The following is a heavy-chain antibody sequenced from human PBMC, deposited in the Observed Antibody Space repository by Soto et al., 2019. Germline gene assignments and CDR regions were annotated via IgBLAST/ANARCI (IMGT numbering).Heavy chain of an antibody. J-gene: IGHJ4*02. Sequence: SETLSLTCTVSGGSVSSGSYYWSWIRQPPGKGLEWIGYIYYSGSTNYNPSLKSRVTISVDTSKNQFSLKLSSVTAADTAVYYCARDRGIQLWFDFDYWGQGTLVTVSS. V-gene: IGHV4-61*01. D-gene: IGHD5-18*01. CDR1: GGSVSSGSYY. CDR2: IYYSGST. CDR3: ARDRGIQLWFDFDY.